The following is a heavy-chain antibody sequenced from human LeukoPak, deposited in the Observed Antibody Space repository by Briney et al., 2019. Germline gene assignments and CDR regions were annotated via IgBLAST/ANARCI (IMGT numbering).Heavy chain of an antibody. CDR2: INHSGST. D-gene: IGHD2-2*01. CDR3: ARGLIYCSSTSCYANWFDP. J-gene: IGHJ5*02. CDR1: GGSFSGYY. V-gene: IGHV4-34*01. Sequence: PSETLPLTCAVYGGSFSGYYWSWIRQPPGKGLEWIGEINHSGSTNYNPSLKSRVTISVDTSKNQFSLKLSSVTAADTAVYYCARGLIYCSSTSCYANWFDPWGQGTLVTVSS.